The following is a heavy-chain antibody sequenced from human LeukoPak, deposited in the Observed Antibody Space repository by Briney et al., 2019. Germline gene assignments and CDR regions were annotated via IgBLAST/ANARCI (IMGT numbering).Heavy chain of an antibody. J-gene: IGHJ4*02. CDR1: GFTVSSVY. CDR2: IYSAGTA. V-gene: IGHV3-66*01. D-gene: IGHD6-13*01. CDR3: ARGAIEAAGRFDY. Sequence: PGGSLRLSCAVSGFTVSSVYMNWVRQAPGKGLEWVSVIYSAGTAHYADSVEGRFSISRDNSKNTLYLQLNSLRVEDTAVYYCARGAIEAAGRFDYWGQGTLVTVSS.